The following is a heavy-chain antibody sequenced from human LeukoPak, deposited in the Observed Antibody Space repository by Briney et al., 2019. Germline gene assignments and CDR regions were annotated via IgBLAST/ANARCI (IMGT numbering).Heavy chain of an antibody. CDR2: IYYSGNT. Sequence: SQTLSLTCTVSGGSISSGGNYWSWIRQHPGKGLEWIGYIYYSGNTQHNPSHKSRITISIDTSKSQFSLKLSSVTAADTAVYYCAREKAAYYYDSSGYAEGAFDIWGQGTMVTVSS. CDR3: AREKAAYYYDSSGYAEGAFDI. J-gene: IGHJ3*02. CDR1: GGSISSGGNY. D-gene: IGHD3-22*01. V-gene: IGHV4-31*03.